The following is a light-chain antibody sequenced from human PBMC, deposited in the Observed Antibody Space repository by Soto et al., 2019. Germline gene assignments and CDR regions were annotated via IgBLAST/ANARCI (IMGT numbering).Light chain of an antibody. CDR2: DAS. Sequence: MVSRHSPGTLCFSQGQRSTLSGRSIQSLNSSYLAWYQQKPGQAPRLLIYDASSRATGIPDRFSGSGSGTDFTLTISRLEPEDSAVYYCQQYGSSPPISVGQGTRLEI. V-gene: IGKV3-20*01. CDR1: QSLNSSY. CDR3: QQYGSSPPIS. J-gene: IGKJ5*01.